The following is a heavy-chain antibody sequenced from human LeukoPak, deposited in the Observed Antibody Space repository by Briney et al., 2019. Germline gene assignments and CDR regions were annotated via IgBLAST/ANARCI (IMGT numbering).Heavy chain of an antibody. V-gene: IGHV4-39*01. CDR3: ARLAPSNYHGGSGYLDY. J-gene: IGHJ4*02. CDR2: IYYSGST. CDR1: GGSISSSSYY. Sequence: SETLSLTYTVSGGSISSSSYYWGWIRQPPGKGLEWIGNIYYSGSTNLNSSLKSRVTISVDTSKNQFSLKLSSVTAADTAVYYCARLAPSNYHGGSGYLDYWGQGTLVTVSS. D-gene: IGHD3-22*01.